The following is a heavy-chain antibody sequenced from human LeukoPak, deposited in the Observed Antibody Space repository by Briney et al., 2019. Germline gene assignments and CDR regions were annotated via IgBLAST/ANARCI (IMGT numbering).Heavy chain of an antibody. V-gene: IGHV3-30-3*01. CDR3: ARDKRDGVQSYFDY. J-gene: IGHJ4*02. Sequence: GRSLRLSCAASGFTFSSYAMHWVRQAPGKGLEWVAVISYDGSNKYYADSVKGRFTISRDNSKNTLYLQMNSLRAEDTAVYYCARDKRDGVQSYFDYWGQGTLVTVSS. CDR2: ISYDGSNK. CDR1: GFTFSSYA. D-gene: IGHD4-17*01.